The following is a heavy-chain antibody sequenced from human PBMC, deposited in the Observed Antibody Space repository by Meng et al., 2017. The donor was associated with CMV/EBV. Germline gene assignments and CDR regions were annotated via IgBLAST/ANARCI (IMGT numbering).Heavy chain of an antibody. J-gene: IGHJ4*02. CDR2: ISSSDGAIK. Sequence: GESLKISCVASGFTFSGYAMHWVRQAPGKGLDWVAVISSSDGAIKYYADSVKGRFIISRDNSKNTLYLQMNTLRAEDTAVYYCARTPYGPGMWLEDGGGYWGQGTLVTVSS. CDR1: GFTFSGYA. CDR3: ARTPYGPGMWLEDGGGY. D-gene: IGHD3-10*01. V-gene: IGHV3-30-3*01.